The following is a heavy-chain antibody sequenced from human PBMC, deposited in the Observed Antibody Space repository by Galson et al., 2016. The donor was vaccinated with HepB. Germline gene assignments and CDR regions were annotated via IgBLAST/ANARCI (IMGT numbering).Heavy chain of an antibody. D-gene: IGHD3-10*01. CDR2: VNPSDGNT. J-gene: IGHJ6*04. Sequence: SVKVSCKASGYTFTTYYIHWVRQAPGQGLEWMGVVNPSDGNTRYAQKFQGRVTMTSDTSTSTVYMELSSLRSEDTAVYQCGRACYYGSGSYGVYYGMDVWGKGTTVTVSS. CDR1: GYTFTTYY. V-gene: IGHV1-46*03. CDR3: GRACYYGSGSYGVYYGMDV.